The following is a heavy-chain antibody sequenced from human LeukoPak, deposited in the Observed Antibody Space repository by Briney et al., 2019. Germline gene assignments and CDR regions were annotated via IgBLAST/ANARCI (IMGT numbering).Heavy chain of an antibody. V-gene: IGHV4-30-2*01. Sequence: PSQTLSLTCTVSGGSISSGGYYWSWIRQPPGKGLEWIGYIYHSGSTYYNPSLKSRVTISVDRSKNQFSLKLSSVTAADTAVYYCASRPAAMYYFDYWGQGTLVTVSS. CDR1: GGSISSGGYY. CDR2: IYHSGST. J-gene: IGHJ4*02. CDR3: ASRPAAMYYFDY. D-gene: IGHD2-2*01.